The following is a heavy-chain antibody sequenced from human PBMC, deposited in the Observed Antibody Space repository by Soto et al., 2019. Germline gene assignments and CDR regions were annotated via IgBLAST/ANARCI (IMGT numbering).Heavy chain of an antibody. J-gene: IGHJ6*03. CDR3: ARGGISHWAYFYYMDV. Sequence: SETLSLTCVVSGGSLSDYFWSWIRQPPGMALEWIGEINHLGSINYNPSLKSRVTTSVDTSKNQFSLTLNSVTAADTATYYCARGGISHWAYFYYMDVWDRGTTVTVSS. CDR1: GGSLSDYF. CDR2: INHLGSI. V-gene: IGHV4-34*01. D-gene: IGHD2-21*01.